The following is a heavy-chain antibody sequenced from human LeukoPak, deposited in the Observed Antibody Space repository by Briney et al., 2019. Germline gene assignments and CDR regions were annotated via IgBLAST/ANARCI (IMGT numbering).Heavy chain of an antibody. CDR1: GFTFSDYY. V-gene: IGHV3-11*01. J-gene: IGHJ6*02. CDR2: ISSSGSTI. Sequence: PGGSLRLSRAASGFTFSDYYMSWIRQAPGKGLEWVSYISSSGSTIYYADSVKGRFTISRDNAKNSLYLQMNSLRAEDMAVYYCARDRQSYYNGSGSGYYGMDVWGQGTTVTVSS. D-gene: IGHD3-10*01. CDR3: ARDRQSYYNGSGSGYYGMDV.